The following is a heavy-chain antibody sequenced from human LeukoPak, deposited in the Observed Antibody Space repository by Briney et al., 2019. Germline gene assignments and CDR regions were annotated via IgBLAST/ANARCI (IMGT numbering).Heavy chain of an antibody. J-gene: IGHJ4*02. Sequence: GGSLRLSCAASGFTFSSYAMSWVRQAPGKGLEWVSGISGSGGSTYYADSVKGRFTISRDNAKNSLYLQMNSLRAEDTAIYYCTRSRSGSYFDYWGQGSLVTVSS. CDR2: ISGSGGST. CDR3: TRSRSGSYFDY. V-gene: IGHV3-23*01. CDR1: GFTFSSYA. D-gene: IGHD5-12*01.